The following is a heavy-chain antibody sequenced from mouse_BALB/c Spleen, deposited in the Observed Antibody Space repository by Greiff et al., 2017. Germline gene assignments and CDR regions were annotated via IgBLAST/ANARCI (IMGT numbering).Heavy chain of an antibody. D-gene: IGHD1-1*01. J-gene: IGHJ1*01. V-gene: IGHV3-2*02. CDR3: ARSGYYGSSYPWYFDV. CDR2: ISYSGST. CDR1: GYSITSDYA. Sequence: EVKLVESGPGLVKPSQSLSLTCTVTGYSITSDYAWNWIRQFPGNKLEWMGYISYSGSTSYNPSLKSRISITRDTSKNQFFLQLNSVTTEDTATYYCARSGYYGSSYPWYFDVWGAGTTVTVSS.